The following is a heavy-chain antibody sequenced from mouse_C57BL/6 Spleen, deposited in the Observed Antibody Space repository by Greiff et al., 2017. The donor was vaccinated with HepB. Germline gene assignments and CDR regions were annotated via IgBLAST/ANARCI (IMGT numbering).Heavy chain of an antibody. CDR3: ARQGLSMDY. Sequence: VQLQQSGGDLVKPGGSLKLSCAASGFTFSSYGMSWVRQTPDKRLEWVATISSGGSYTYYPDSVKGRFTISRDNAKNTLYLQMSSLKSEDTAMYYCARQGLSMDYWGQGTSVTVSS. CDR1: GFTFSSYG. V-gene: IGHV5-6*01. J-gene: IGHJ4*01. D-gene: IGHD1-1*02. CDR2: ISSGGSYT.